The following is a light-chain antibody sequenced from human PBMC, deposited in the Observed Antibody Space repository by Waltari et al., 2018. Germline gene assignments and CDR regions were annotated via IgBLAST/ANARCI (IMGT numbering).Light chain of an antibody. V-gene: IGKV1-39*01. CDR3: QKSSSTPPWT. CDR1: QTLSIY. Sequence: DIQMTQSPSSLSASVGDRVPITCRASQTLSIYLNWYQQKPGKAPKLLIYAASSLQSGVPSRFSGSGSGTDFTLTISSLQPEDFATYYCQKSSSTPPWTFGQGTKVEIK. J-gene: IGKJ1*01. CDR2: AAS.